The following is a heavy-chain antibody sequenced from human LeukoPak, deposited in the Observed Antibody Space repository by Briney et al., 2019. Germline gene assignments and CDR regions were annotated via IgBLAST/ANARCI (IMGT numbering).Heavy chain of an antibody. CDR1: GFTFSSYA. CDR2: INWNGGST. D-gene: IGHD3-10*01. V-gene: IGHV3-20*04. Sequence: GGSLRLSCAASGFTFSSYAMSWVRQAPGKGLEWVAGINWNGGSTMYADSVKGRFTISRDNPKNSLYLQMNSLRAEDTALYYCAREIPHLWFGDYYYYYMDVWGKGTTVTVSS. J-gene: IGHJ6*03. CDR3: AREIPHLWFGDYYYYYMDV.